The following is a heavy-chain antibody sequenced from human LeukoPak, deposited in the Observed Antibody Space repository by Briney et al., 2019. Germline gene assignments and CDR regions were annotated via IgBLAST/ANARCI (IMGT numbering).Heavy chain of an antibody. CDR1: GYSFTTYW. V-gene: IGHV5-51*01. J-gene: IGHJ4*02. Sequence: GESLKISCKGSGYSFTTYWIGWVRQMPGKGLEWMGIIYPGDSDTRYSPSFQGQVTISADKSINTAYLQWSSLKASDTAMYYCARWEQLYYFDYWGQGTLVTVSS. CDR2: IYPGDSDT. CDR3: ARWEQLYYFDY. D-gene: IGHD6-6*01.